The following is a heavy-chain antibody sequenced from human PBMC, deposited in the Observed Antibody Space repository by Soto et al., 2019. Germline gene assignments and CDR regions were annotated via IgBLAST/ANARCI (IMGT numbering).Heavy chain of an antibody. J-gene: IGHJ4*02. Sequence: EVQLVESGGGLVQPGGSLRLSCAASGFTFSDHYMDWVRQAPGKGLEWVGRTRNKANSYSTGYAASGRGRFTISRDESNSSLYLQKNSQKTEDTAVYYCVRASPYGSGSWNFDYGGQGTLVTVSS. CDR2: TRNKANSYST. V-gene: IGHV3-72*01. CDR1: GFTFSDHY. D-gene: IGHD3-10*01. CDR3: VRASPYGSGSWNFDY.